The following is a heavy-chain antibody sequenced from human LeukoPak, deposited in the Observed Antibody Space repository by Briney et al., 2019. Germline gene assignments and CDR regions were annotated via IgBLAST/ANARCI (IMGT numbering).Heavy chain of an antibody. D-gene: IGHD1-26*01. V-gene: IGHV4-39*07. J-gene: IGHJ3*02. CDR1: GGSISSSSYY. CDR2: IYYSGST. Sequence: SETLSLTCTVSGGSISSSSYYWGWIRQPPGKGLEWIGSIYYSGSTYYNPSLKSRVTISVDTSKNQFSLKLSSVTAADTAVYYCALPLPRWELRAFDIWGQGTMVTVSS. CDR3: ALPLPRWELRAFDI.